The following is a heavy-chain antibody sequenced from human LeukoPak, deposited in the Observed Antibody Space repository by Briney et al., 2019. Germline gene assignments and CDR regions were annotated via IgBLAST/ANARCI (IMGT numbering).Heavy chain of an antibody. D-gene: IGHD6-19*01. V-gene: IGHV3-23*01. CDR1: GFTFSNSA. J-gene: IGHJ4*01. Sequence: GGSLRLSCAASGFTFSNSAMSWVRQAPGKGLEWVSTLSGSGITTYYADSVKGRFTISRDNSKNTLYLQMNSLRAEDTAVYYCAKGIYSSGWRYFDYWGHGTLVPVSS. CDR3: AKGIYSSGWRYFDY. CDR2: LSGSGITT.